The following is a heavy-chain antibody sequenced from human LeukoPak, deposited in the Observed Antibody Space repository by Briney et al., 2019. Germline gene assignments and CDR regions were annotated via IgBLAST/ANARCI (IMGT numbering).Heavy chain of an antibody. CDR1: GGSISSEY. D-gene: IGHD3-10*01. CDR2: ISYSGST. Sequence: SETLSLTCTVSGGSISSEYWSWIRQSPGKGLEWIGYISYSGSTNYNPSLKSRVTISVDASKNQFSLKLSSVTAADTAVYFCARHNIRGVSHWFDPWGQGTQVTVSS. V-gene: IGHV4-59*08. J-gene: IGHJ5*02. CDR3: ARHNIRGVSHWFDP.